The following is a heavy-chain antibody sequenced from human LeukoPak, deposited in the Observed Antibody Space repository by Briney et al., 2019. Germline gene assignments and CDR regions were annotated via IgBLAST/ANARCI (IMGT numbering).Heavy chain of an antibody. CDR1: GGTFSSYA. D-gene: IGHD3-22*01. J-gene: IGHJ4*02. CDR3: ARDPKYDSSGYYPL. CDR2: IIPIFGTA. V-gene: IGHV1-69*05. Sequence: ASVKVSCKASGGTFSSYAISWVRQAPGQGLEWMGGIIPIFGTANYAQKFQGRVTITTDESTSTAYMELSSLRSEDTAVYYCARDPKYDSSGYYPLWGQGTLVTVSS.